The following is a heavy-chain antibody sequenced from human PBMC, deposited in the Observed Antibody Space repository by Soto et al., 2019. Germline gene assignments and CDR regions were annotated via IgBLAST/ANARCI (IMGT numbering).Heavy chain of an antibody. D-gene: IGHD3-10*01. J-gene: IGHJ6*02. V-gene: IGHV4-30-4*01. CDR3: ARVVGGVDYYYGMDV. CDR1: GGSISSGDYY. CDR2: IYYSGST. Sequence: ASETLSLTCTVSGGSISSGDYYWSWIRQPPGKGLEWIGYIYYSGSTYYNPSLKSRVTISVDTSKNQFSLKLSSVTAADTAVYYCARVVGGVDYYYGMDVWGQGTTVTVSS.